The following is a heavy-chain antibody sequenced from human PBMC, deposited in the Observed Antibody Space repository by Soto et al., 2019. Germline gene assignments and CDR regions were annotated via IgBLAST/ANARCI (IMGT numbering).Heavy chain of an antibody. CDR3: ANVDWNYGKDA. V-gene: IGHV3-23*01. CDR1: GLTFRSYA. D-gene: IGHD1-1*01. CDR2: INGFGDRT. J-gene: IGHJ6*02. Sequence: EVQLLESGGGLVQPGGSLRLSCAASGLTFRSYAMSWVRQAPGKGLEWVSGINGFGDRTNYADSVKGRFTISRDNSKNTLYLQMHSLRVEDTAIYYGANVDWNYGKDAWGQGTTVTVSS.